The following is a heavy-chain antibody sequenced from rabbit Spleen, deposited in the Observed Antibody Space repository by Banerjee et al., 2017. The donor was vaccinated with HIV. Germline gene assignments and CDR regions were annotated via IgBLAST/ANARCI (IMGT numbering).Heavy chain of an antibody. J-gene: IGHJ4*01. CDR3: VREVAAKFSL. CDR1: GFDFSTYG. Sequence: QEQLVESGGGLVQPGGSLKLSCKASGFDFSTYGVSWVRQAPGKGLEWIGYIDPVFGIAVYASWVNGRFTLSSHNAQNTLYLQLNSLTAADTATYFCVREVAAKFSLWGQGTLVTVS. D-gene: IGHD4-1*01. CDR2: IDPVFGIA. V-gene: IGHV1S47*01.